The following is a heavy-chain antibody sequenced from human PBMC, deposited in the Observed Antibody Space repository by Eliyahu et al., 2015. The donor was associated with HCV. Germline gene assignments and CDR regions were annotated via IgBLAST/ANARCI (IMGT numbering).Heavy chain of an antibody. J-gene: IGHJ6*02. D-gene: IGHD2/OR15-2a*01. V-gene: IGHV3-30*18. Sequence: QVQLVXSGGXVVQSGRSLRXFCXAXGFTFSSYAMHWVRQAPGKGLEWVXLISYDGSNKFYADSVKGRFSISRDNSKNTLHLQMNSLGAEDTAVYYCAKVVRDFPHYYYGMDVWGQGTTVTVSS. CDR1: GFTFSSYA. CDR2: ISYDGSNK. CDR3: AKVVRDFPHYYYGMDV.